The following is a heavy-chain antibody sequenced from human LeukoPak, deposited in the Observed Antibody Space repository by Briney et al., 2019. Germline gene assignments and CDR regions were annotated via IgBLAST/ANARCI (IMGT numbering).Heavy chain of an antibody. J-gene: IGHJ6*02. CDR3: ARDHSYYFGSETSTLDV. V-gene: IGHV4-31*03. D-gene: IGHD3-10*01. Sequence: SETLSLTCTVSGGSISSGGYYWSWIRQHPGKGLEWIGYIYYSGSTYYNPSLKSRVTISVDTSKNQFSLKLSSVTAADTAVYYCARDHSYYFGSETSTLDVWGQGTAVTVSS. CDR2: IYYSGST. CDR1: GGSISSGGYY.